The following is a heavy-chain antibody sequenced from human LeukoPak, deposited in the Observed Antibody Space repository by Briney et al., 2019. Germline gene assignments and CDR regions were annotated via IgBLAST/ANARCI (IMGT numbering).Heavy chain of an antibody. D-gene: IGHD6-13*01. J-gene: IGHJ6*02. CDR1: GFTFSSMA. CDR2: ISGSGGST. Sequence: PGGSLRLPCAASGFTFSSMAMTWVRQAPGKGLEGSSAISGSGGSTYYADSVKGRFTISRDNSKNTLYLQMNSLRAEDTAVYYCAKDCRSSRWPHYGMDVWGQGTTVTVSS. V-gene: IGHV3-23*01. CDR3: AKDCRSSRWPHYGMDV.